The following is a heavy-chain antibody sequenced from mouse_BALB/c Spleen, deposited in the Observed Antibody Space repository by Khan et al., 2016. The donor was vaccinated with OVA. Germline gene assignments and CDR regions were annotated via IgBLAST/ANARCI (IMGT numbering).Heavy chain of an antibody. J-gene: IGHJ3*01. CDR3: TRHGYVAWFTY. D-gene: IGHD2-2*01. Sequence: VQLQQSGPDLMKPGASVEISCKASGYSFTTYYIHWVMQSHGRSLEWIGYIDPFSGGTTYNEKFKGKATLTVDKSSSTAYIRLSNLTSEDSAVYYGTRHGYVAWFTYWGQGTLVTVSA. CDR1: GYSFTTYY. V-gene: IGHV1S135*01. CDR2: IDPFSGGT.